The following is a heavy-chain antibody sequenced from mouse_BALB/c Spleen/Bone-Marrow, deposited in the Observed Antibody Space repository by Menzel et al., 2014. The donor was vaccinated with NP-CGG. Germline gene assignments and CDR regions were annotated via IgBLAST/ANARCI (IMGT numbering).Heavy chain of an antibody. CDR3: AREEYGNYDRFIDY. V-gene: IGHV1-63*02. Sequence: QVQLKHSGAELVRPGTSVKISCKASGYTFTNYWLSWVKQRPGHGLEWIGDIYPGGGYTNSNERFKGKATLTADTSSSTAYMQLSSLTSEDSAVYFCAREEYGNYDRFIDYWGQGTTLTVSS. J-gene: IGHJ2*01. D-gene: IGHD2-10*02. CDR1: GYTFTNYW. CDR2: IYPGGGYT.